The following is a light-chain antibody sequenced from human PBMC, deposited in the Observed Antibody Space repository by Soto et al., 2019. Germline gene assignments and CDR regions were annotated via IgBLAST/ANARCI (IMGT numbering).Light chain of an antibody. Sequence: ERVMTQSPATLSLSPGARATLSCRASQSVSSNLAWYQQKPGQAPRLLIYGASTRATGIPARFSGSGSGTEFTLTISSLQSEDFAVYYCQQYNNWPPITFGQGTRLEIK. V-gene: IGKV3-15*01. CDR2: GAS. J-gene: IGKJ5*01. CDR3: QQYNNWPPIT. CDR1: QSVSSN.